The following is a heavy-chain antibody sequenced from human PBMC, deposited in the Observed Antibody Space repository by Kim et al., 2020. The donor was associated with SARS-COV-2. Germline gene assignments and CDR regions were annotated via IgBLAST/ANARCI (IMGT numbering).Heavy chain of an antibody. Sequence: SETLSLTCAVYGGSFSGYYWSWIRQPPGKGLEWIGEINHSGSTNYNPSLKSRVTISVDTSKNQPSLKLRSVTAAETAVYYCAGGRGARFFRVYYYYVMDVWGQGTAVTVSS. CDR2: INHSGST. V-gene: IGHV4-34*01. J-gene: IGHJ6*02. CDR1: GGSFSGYY. CDR3: AGGRGARFFRVYYYYVMDV. D-gene: IGHD3-10*01.